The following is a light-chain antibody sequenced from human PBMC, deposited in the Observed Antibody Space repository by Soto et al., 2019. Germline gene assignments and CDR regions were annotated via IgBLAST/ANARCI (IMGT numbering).Light chain of an antibody. Sequence: IVLTQSPATLSVSPGERATLSCRASQYIDNRLAWYQQRPGQAPRLLIYGASSRATGIPARFSGSGSGTEFTLTISGLQSEDFGVYYCQQYKDWRTFGQGTNVDIK. CDR1: QYIDNR. V-gene: IGKV3-15*01. CDR3: QQYKDWRT. CDR2: GAS. J-gene: IGKJ1*01.